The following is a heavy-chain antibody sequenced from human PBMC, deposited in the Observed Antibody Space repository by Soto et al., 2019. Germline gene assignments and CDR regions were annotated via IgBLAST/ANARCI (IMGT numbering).Heavy chain of an antibody. V-gene: IGHV4-34*01. CDR3: ARGDTYFDY. D-gene: IGHD5-18*01. CDR2: IEHSGST. Sequence: PTETLYLTSAVHGASFSGYSWSWIRQPPGKGLEWIGDIEHSGSTNYNPSLKSRVTISVDTSKNQFSLKLSSVTAADTAVYYCARGDTYFDYWGQGTLVTVSS. CDR1: GASFSGYS. J-gene: IGHJ4*02.